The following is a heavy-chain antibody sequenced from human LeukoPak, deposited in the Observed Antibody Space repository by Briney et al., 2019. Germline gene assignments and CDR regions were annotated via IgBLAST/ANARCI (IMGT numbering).Heavy chain of an antibody. D-gene: IGHD5-24*01. CDR3: ARLSDGYNDY. V-gene: IGHV5-51*01. CDR1: GYTFTSYW. J-gene: IGHJ4*02. CDR2: IYPGDSDT. Sequence: GESLKISCKGSGYTFTSYWIGWVRQMPGKGLEWMGIIYPGDSDTRYSPSFQGRVTISADKSITTAYLHWGSLTASDTAMYYCARLSDGYNDYWGQGTLVTVSS.